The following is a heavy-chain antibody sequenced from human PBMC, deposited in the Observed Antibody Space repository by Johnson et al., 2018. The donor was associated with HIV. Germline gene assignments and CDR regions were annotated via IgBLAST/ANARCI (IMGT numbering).Heavy chain of an antibody. J-gene: IGHJ3*02. CDR2: IGTAGDT. CDR3: AREAETKQLELQANDAFDI. V-gene: IGHV3-13*01. Sequence: VQLVESGGGLVQPGGSLRLSCAASGFTFSSYDMHWVRQATGKGLEWVSAIGTAGDTYYPGSVKGRFTISRDNSKNTLYLQMTSLRAEDTAVYYCAREAETKQLELQANDAFDIWGQGTVVIVSS. D-gene: IGHD1-7*01. CDR1: GFTFSSYD.